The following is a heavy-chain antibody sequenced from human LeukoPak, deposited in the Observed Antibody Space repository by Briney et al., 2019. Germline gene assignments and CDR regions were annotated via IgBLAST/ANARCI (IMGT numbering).Heavy chain of an antibody. J-gene: IGHJ6*02. D-gene: IGHD3-10*01. V-gene: IGHV3-66*01. CDR2: IYSGGST. Sequence: GGSLRLSCAASGFTVSSNYMSWVRQAPGKGLEWVSVIYSGGSTYYADSVKGRFTISRDNSKNTLYLQMNSLRAEDTAVYYCARDLDYGSGSSSLVPYYYGMDVWGQGTTVTVSS. CDR1: GFTVSSNY. CDR3: ARDLDYGSGSSSLVPYYYGMDV.